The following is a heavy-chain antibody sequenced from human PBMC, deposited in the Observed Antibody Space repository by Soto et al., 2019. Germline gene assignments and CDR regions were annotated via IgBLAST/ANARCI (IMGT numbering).Heavy chain of an antibody. CDR2: ISGNSSFT. CDR3: AKVDDWNKARSFDR. CDR1: GFTFDNYV. V-gene: IGHV3-23*01. Sequence: EVQLLESGGGLVQPGGSLRVSCVASGFTFDNYVMTWVRQAPGKGLEWVSAISGNSSFTWYADSVKGRFTLSRDNFKNTLSLEMNNLRAEDTAVYFCAKVDDWNKARSFDRWGQGTLVTVSS. D-gene: IGHD1-1*01. J-gene: IGHJ5*02.